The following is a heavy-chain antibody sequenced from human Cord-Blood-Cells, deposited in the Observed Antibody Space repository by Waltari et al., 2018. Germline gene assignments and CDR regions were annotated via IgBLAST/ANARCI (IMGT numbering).Heavy chain of an antibody. V-gene: IGHV3-7*05. CDR3: ARTSAKGPFDP. CDR2: IKQDGREK. D-gene: IGHD6-25*01. CDR1: GFTFSSYW. J-gene: IGHJ5*02. Sequence: EVQLVESGGGLVQPGGSLRLSCAASGFTFSSYWMSWVRQAPGKGLEWVANIKQDGREKYYVDSVKGRFTISRDNAKNSLYLQMNSLRAEDTAVYYCARTSAKGPFDPWGQGTLVTVSS.